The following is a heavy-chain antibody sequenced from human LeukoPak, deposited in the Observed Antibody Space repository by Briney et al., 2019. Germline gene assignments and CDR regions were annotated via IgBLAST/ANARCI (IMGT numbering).Heavy chain of an antibody. Sequence: PGGSLRLSCAASGFTFSSYWMHWVRRAPGKGLVWVSRINDDGSSTNYADSVKGRFTISRDNAKNTLYLQMNSLRAEDTAVYYCARRLSARYYFDYWGQGTLVPVSS. J-gene: IGHJ4*02. V-gene: IGHV3-74*01. CDR3: ARRLSARYYFDY. D-gene: IGHD6-25*01. CDR1: GFTFSSYW. CDR2: INDDGSST.